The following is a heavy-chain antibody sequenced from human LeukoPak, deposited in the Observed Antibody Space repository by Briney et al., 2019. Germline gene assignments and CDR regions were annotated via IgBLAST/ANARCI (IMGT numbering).Heavy chain of an antibody. J-gene: IGHJ3*02. D-gene: IGHD6-13*01. CDR3: ARVMRAAGYGFDI. Sequence: GGSLRLSCAASGFTFSDYYFSRIRQAPGKGLEWISYISSGGYTTHYADSVRGRFLISRDNAQNSLYLQTNSLRPEDSGVYYCARVMRAAGYGFDIWGQGAMFTVSS. V-gene: IGHV3-11*04. CDR1: GFTFSDYY. CDR2: ISSGGYTT.